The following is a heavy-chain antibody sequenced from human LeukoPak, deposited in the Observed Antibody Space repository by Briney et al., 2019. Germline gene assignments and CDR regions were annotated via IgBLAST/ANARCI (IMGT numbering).Heavy chain of an antibody. CDR1: GFTFSNYG. D-gene: IGHD1-1*01. V-gene: IGHV3-23*01. CDR3: AEGIGSWNNYFDY. CDR2: ISGSDAST. Sequence: GGSLRLSCAASGFTFSNYGMSWVRQAPGKGLEWVSGISGSDASTYYADSVKGRFTISRDNSKNTLYLQMNSLRAEDTAVYYCAEGIGSWNNYFDYWGQGTLVTVSS. J-gene: IGHJ4*02.